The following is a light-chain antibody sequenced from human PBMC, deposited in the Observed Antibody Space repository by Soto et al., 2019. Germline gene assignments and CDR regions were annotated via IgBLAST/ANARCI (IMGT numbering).Light chain of an antibody. CDR3: ASYAGGNKV. CDR2: EVT. V-gene: IGLV2-8*01. CDR1: SSDVGGYNY. Sequence: QSVLTQPPSASGSPGQSVTISCTGTSSDVGGYNYVSWYQQHPGKAPKLMIYEVTKRPSGVPDRFSGSKSGNTASLPVSGLLPEDEAEYYCASYAGGNKVFGTGTKVTVL. J-gene: IGLJ1*01.